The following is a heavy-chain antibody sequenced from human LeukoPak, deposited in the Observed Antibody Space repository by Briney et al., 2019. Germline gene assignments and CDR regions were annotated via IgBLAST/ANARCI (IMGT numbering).Heavy chain of an antibody. D-gene: IGHD5-18*01. V-gene: IGHV3-48*01. Sequence: PGGSLRLSCAASGFTFSSYSMDWVRQAPGKGLEWVSYISSSSSTIYYADSVKGRFTISRDNAKNSLYLQMNSLRAEDTAVYYCAREAGEDQLWLLPGFYYYGMDVWGQGTTVTVSS. CDR1: GFTFSSYS. CDR2: ISSSSSTI. CDR3: AREAGEDQLWLLPGFYYYGMDV. J-gene: IGHJ6*02.